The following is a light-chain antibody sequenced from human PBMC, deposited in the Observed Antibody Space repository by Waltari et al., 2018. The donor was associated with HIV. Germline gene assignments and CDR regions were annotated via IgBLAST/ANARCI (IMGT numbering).Light chain of an antibody. J-gene: IGLJ3*02. Sequence: SYVLTQPPSVSVAPGETATVTCGGSNIGSKSVHWFQQKPGQAPVLVIYDDDDRPSGIPKRFSGFNSGDTATLTISRVEAGDEADYYCQVWDTISGHWVFGGGTKLTVL. CDR2: DDD. V-gene: IGLV3-21*04. CDR1: NIGSKS. CDR3: QVWDTISGHWV.